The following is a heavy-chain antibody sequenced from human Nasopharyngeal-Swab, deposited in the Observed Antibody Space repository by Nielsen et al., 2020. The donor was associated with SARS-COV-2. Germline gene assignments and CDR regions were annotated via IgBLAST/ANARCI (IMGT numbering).Heavy chain of an antibody. CDR3: ARGGLQLTIFGVVTPSNWFDP. CDR2: IYYSGST. Sequence: WIRQPPGKGLEWIGSIYYSGSTYYNPSLKSRVTISVDTSKNQFSLKLSSVTAADTAVYYCARGGLQLTIFGVVTPSNWFDPWGQGTLVTVSS. D-gene: IGHD3-3*01. J-gene: IGHJ5*02. V-gene: IGHV4-39*07.